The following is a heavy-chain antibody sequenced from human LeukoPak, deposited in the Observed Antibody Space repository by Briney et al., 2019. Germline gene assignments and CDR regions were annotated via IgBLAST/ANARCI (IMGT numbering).Heavy chain of an antibody. CDR3: ARGQGDWLLSENWLDP. Sequence: ASVKVSCKASGCIFSSYAISWLRQAPGQGLEWMGGIIPIFGTANYAQKFQGRVTITADKSTSTAYMELSSVRSEDKAVYYCARGQGDWLLSENWLDPWGQGTLVRVSS. J-gene: IGHJ5*02. CDR1: GCIFSSYA. CDR2: IIPIFGTA. D-gene: IGHD3-9*01. V-gene: IGHV1-69*06.